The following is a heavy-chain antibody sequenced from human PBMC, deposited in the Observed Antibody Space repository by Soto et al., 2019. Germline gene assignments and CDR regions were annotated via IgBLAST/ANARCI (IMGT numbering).Heavy chain of an antibody. V-gene: IGHV4-59*01. CDR3: AREGYNFGPFDY. J-gene: IGHJ4*02. D-gene: IGHD5-18*01. CDR2: ISYSGTT. Sequence: SETLSLTCTVSGGSLSSYYGSWIRRPPGMGLEWIASISYSGTTNYNSSLKSRVTISIDTSKNQFSLKFNSVTAADTAVYYCAREGYNFGPFDYWGQGALVTVSS. CDR1: GGSLSSYY.